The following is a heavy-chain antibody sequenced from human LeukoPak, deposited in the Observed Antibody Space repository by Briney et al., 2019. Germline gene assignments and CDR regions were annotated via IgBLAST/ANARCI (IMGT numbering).Heavy chain of an antibody. J-gene: IGHJ4*02. Sequence: SETLSLTCTVSGVSISSSNSYWGWIRQPPGKGLEWIGNIYSSGNTYYNASLKSRVTMYIDTSKNQFSLKLSSVTAADTAMYYCAKSNGYGLIDYWGQGTLVTVSS. D-gene: IGHD5-12*01. CDR2: IYSSGNT. V-gene: IGHV4-39*01. CDR3: AKSNGYGLIDY. CDR1: GVSISSSNSY.